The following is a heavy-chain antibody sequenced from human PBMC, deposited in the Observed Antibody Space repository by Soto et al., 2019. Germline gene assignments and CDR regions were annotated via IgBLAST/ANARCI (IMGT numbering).Heavy chain of an antibody. D-gene: IGHD2-15*01. Sequence: SATLTLTCRLTGGTCRRVLYYLTSLLQHPGKGLEWMGYIYYTGKTYCNPSLESRLTMPVDTSKNQFSLKLSSVTAADTGVYYCARDGSSTANWIDPWGQGTPVTVSS. J-gene: IGHJ5*02. CDR1: GGTCRRVLYY. CDR3: ARDGSSTANWIDP. V-gene: IGHV4-31*03. CDR2: IYYTGKT.